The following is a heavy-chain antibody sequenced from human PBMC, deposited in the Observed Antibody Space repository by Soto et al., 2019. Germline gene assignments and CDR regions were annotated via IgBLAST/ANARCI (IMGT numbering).Heavy chain of an antibody. D-gene: IGHD6-19*01. Sequence: QVQLQESGPGLVKPSETLSLTCAVSGDSISSSNWWSWVRQPPGKGLEWIGEISRSGSTNYNPSLKSRVIISVDKSKNQFSLNLNSVTAADTAVYYCARNGYSSGWYHFDYWGQGTLVTVSS. J-gene: IGHJ4*02. CDR3: ARNGYSSGWYHFDY. CDR1: GDSISSSNW. CDR2: ISRSGST. V-gene: IGHV4-4*02.